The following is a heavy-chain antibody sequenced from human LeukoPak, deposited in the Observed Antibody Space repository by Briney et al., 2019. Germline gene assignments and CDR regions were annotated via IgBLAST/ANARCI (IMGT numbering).Heavy chain of an antibody. D-gene: IGHD1-1*01. CDR2: ISGSGGST. J-gene: IGHJ3*02. Sequence: PGGSLRLSCAASGFTFSSYAMSWVRQAPGKGLEWVSAISGSGGSTHYADSVKGRFTISRDNSKNTLYLQMNSLRAGDTAVYYCAKDLLPVPGLDAFDIWGQGTMVTVSS. V-gene: IGHV3-23*01. CDR3: AKDLLPVPGLDAFDI. CDR1: GFTFSSYA.